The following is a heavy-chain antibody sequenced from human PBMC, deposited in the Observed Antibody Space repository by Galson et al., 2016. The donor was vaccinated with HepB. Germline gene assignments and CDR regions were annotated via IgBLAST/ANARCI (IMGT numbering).Heavy chain of an antibody. CDR2: VDPGDSDT. D-gene: IGHD4-17*01. Sequence: QSGAEVKKPGESLRISCKASGYSFTTYWIGWVRQMPGKGLEWMGIVDPGDSDTRYRPSFRGQVTVSADKSINTAHLQWSSLKASDTAIYYCARLGRVSTVSYDALDVWGQGTEVTV. CDR3: ARLGRVSTVSYDALDV. V-gene: IGHV5-51*01. J-gene: IGHJ3*01. CDR1: GYSFTTYW.